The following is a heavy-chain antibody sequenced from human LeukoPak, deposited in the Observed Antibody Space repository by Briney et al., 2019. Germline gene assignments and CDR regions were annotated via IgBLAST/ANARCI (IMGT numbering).Heavy chain of an antibody. CDR1: GGSISRYY. CDR2: IYYSGST. J-gene: IGHJ4*02. Sequence: SETLSLTCTVSGGSISRYYWSWIRQPPGKGLEWIGYIYYSGSTNYNPSLKSRVTISVDTSKNQFSLKLSSVTAADTAVYYCARFGYGIGVAEGSLWGQGTLVTVSS. V-gene: IGHV4-59*08. CDR3: ARFGYGIGVAEGSL. D-gene: IGHD6-19*01.